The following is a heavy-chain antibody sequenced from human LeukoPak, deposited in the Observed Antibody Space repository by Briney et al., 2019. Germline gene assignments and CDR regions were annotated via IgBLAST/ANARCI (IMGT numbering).Heavy chain of an antibody. CDR1: GYTFTGYY. J-gene: IGHJ5*02. CDR2: VHSSGGVI. D-gene: IGHD1-26*01. Sequence: GASVTVSCKASGYTFTGYYMHWVRQAPGQGLEWMGIVHSSGGVIKYAQEFQDRLTVTRDTSTSTIYMELSSLRSEDTAVYYCAGSSHQRNWFDPWGQGTLVIVSS. V-gene: IGHV1-46*01. CDR3: AGSSHQRNWFDP.